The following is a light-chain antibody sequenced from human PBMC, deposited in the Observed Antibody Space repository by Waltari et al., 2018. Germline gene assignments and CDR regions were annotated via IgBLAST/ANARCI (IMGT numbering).Light chain of an antibody. Sequence: SYVLTQAPSVSVAPGETARITCGGNNIADKNVHWYQQKPGQAPVLVIFYDSDRPSGFPERCSGSNSGNTATLTISRAEAGDEADYYCQVWDTSIDLSVFGTGTKVTVL. CDR3: QVWDTSIDLSV. V-gene: IGLV3-21*04. CDR1: NIADKN. J-gene: IGLJ1*01. CDR2: YDS.